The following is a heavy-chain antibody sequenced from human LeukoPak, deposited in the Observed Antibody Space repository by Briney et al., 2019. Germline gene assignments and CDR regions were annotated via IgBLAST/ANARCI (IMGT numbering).Heavy chain of an antibody. CDR2: MNPNSGNT. CDR3: ASRVVSSSWYLYYYYGMDV. J-gene: IGHJ6*02. V-gene: IGHV1-8*01. D-gene: IGHD6-13*01. CDR1: GYTFTSHD. Sequence: ASVKVSCKASGYTFTSHDINWVRQATGQGLEWMGWMNPNSGNTGYAQKFQGRVTMTRNTSISTAYMELSSLRSEDTAVYYCASRVVSSSWYLYYYYGMDVWGQGTTVTVSS.